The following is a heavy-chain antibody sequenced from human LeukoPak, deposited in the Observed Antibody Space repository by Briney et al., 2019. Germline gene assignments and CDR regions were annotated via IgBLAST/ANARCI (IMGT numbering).Heavy chain of an antibody. CDR2: ISMSGSVL. J-gene: IGHJ5*02. Sequence: PGGSLRLSCAASGFKFRDYYMSWIRQAPGKGLEWISYISMSGSVLQYSDSVKGRFTTSRDNVKNSLHLQMDSLRVDDTAVYYCARGGWSRGWFDPWGQGTLVSVSS. D-gene: IGHD3-22*01. V-gene: IGHV3-11*01. CDR1: GFKFRDYY. CDR3: ARGGWSRGWFDP.